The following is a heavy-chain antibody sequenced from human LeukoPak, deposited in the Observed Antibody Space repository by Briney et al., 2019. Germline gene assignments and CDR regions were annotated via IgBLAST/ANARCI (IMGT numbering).Heavy chain of an antibody. D-gene: IGHD5-24*01. CDR1: GYTLTIYG. Sequence: ASVTVSFTASGYTLTIYGISWVRQAPGQGREWMGWISAYNGNTNYAQKLQGRVTMTTDTATSTAYMELRSLRSDNTAVYYCARAEDVYNFGYWGEGTLVTVSS. V-gene: IGHV1-18*01. CDR3: ARAEDVYNFGY. CDR2: ISAYNGNT. J-gene: IGHJ4*02.